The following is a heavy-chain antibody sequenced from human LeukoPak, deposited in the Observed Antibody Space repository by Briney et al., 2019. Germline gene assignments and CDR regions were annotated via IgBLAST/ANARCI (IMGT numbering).Heavy chain of an antibody. CDR2: ISGSGGST. D-gene: IGHD4-23*01. V-gene: IGHV3-23*01. J-gene: IGHJ4*02. Sequence: TGGSLRLSCAAPGFTFSSYAMSWVRQAPGKGLEWVSAISGSGGSTYYADSVKGRFTISRDNSKNTLYLQMNSLRAEDTAVYYCASDDYGGKSFDYWGQGTLVTVSS. CDR1: GFTFSSYA. CDR3: ASDDYGGKSFDY.